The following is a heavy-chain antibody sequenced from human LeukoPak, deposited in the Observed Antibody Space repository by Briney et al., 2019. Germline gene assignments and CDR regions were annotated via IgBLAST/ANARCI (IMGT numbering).Heavy chain of an antibody. CDR3: ARGVSPATIYYYYYMDV. J-gene: IGHJ6*03. CDR1: GGSFSGYY. Sequence: SETLSLTCAVYGGSFSGYYWSWIRQPPGKGLEWIGEINHSGSTNYNPSLKSRVTISVDTSKNQFSLKLSPVTAADTAVYYCARGVSPATIYYYYYMDVWGKGTTVTVSS. D-gene: IGHD5-24*01. CDR2: INHSGST. V-gene: IGHV4-34*01.